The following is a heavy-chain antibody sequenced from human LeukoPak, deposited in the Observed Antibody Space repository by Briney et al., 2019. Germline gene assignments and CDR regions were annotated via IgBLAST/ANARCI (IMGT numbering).Heavy chain of an antibody. V-gene: IGHV3-21*01. Sequence: KPGGPLRLSCAASGFTFNMYSMNWVRQAPGKGLEWVSSISSSSSYIYYAGSVKGRFTISRDNAKNSLYLQMNSLRAEDTAVYYCVRDCCGWSFDYWGQGTLVTVSS. CDR1: GFTFNMYS. CDR3: VRDCCGWSFDY. D-gene: IGHD6-19*01. CDR2: ISSSSSYI. J-gene: IGHJ4*02.